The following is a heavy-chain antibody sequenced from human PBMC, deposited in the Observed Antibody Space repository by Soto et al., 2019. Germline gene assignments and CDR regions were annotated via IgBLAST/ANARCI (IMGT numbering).Heavy chain of an antibody. CDR1: GGSISSSSYY. Sequence: SETLSLTCTVSGGSISSSSYYWGWIRQPPGKGLEWIGSIYYSGSTYYNPSLKSRVTISVDTSKNQFSLKLSSVTAADTAVYYCATKWGYSGYDLAGFDPWGQGTLVTVSS. CDR3: ATKWGYSGYDLAGFDP. D-gene: IGHD5-12*01. V-gene: IGHV4-39*01. J-gene: IGHJ5*02. CDR2: IYYSGST.